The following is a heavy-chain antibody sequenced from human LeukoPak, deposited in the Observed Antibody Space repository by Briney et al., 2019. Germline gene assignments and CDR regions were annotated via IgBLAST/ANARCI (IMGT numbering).Heavy chain of an antibody. V-gene: IGHV3-23*01. D-gene: IGHD3-9*01. CDR1: GFIFSNYA. CDR3: AKGGDYDILTGYYASDY. J-gene: IGHJ4*01. Sequence: PGGSLRLSCAASGFIFSNYAMSWVRQAPGKGLEWVSAIGGRDGGTYYADSVKGRFTVSRDDPKNTLYLQMNTLRVEDTAVYYCAKGGDYDILTGYYASDYWGHGTLVTVSS. CDR2: IGGRDGGT.